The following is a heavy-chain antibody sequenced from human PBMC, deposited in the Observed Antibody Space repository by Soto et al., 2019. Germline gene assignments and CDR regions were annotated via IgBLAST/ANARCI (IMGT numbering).Heavy chain of an antibody. CDR1: GFTFSSYW. CDR2: INSDGSST. V-gene: IGHV3-74*01. CDR3: ARDGGSDDSSGYYYY. J-gene: IGHJ4*02. Sequence: GGSLRLSCAASGFTFSSYWMHWVRQAPGKGLVWVSRINSDGSSTSYADSVKGRFTISRDNAKNTLYLQMNSLRAEDTAVYCCARDGGSDDSSGYYYYWGQGTLVTVSS. D-gene: IGHD3-22*01.